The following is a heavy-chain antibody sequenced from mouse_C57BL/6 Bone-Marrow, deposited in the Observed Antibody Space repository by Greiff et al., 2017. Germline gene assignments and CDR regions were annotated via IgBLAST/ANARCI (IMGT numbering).Heavy chain of an antibody. Sequence: VKLQESGPELVKPGASVKISCKASGYAFSSSWMNWVKQRPGKGLEWIGRIYPGDGDTNYNGKFKGKATLTADTSSSTAYMQLSSLTSEDSAVXFCARFPLWLRRGYYFDYWGQGTTLTVSS. CDR2: IYPGDGDT. CDR1: GYAFSSSW. J-gene: IGHJ2*01. V-gene: IGHV1-82*01. CDR3: ARFPLWLRRGYYFDY. D-gene: IGHD2-2*01.